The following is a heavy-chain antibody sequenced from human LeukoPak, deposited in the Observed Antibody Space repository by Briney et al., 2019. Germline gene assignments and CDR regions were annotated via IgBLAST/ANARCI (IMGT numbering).Heavy chain of an antibody. Sequence: SETLSLTCTVSGGSISSYYWSWIRQPPGKGLEWIGYIYYSGSTNYNPSLKSRVTISVDTSKNQFSLKLSSVTAADTAVYYCARGARGDDAFDIWGQGTMVTVSS. D-gene: IGHD3-16*01. V-gene: IGHV4-59*01. CDR3: ARGARGDDAFDI. J-gene: IGHJ3*02. CDR2: IYYSGST. CDR1: GGSISSYY.